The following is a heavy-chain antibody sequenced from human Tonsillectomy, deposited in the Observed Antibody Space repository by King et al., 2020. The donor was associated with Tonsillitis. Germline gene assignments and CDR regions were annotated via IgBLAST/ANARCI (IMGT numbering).Heavy chain of an antibody. D-gene: IGHD6-13*01. CDR2: IISIGSTI. V-gene: IGHV3-48*03. Sequence: VQLVESGGGLVQPGGSLRLSCAASGFTFSSYEMNCVRQAPGKGREWVSYIISIGSTIYYGESVKGRFTISIDNAKNSLYLQMNSLRAEDTAVYYCARGSRTVAAAGLGVGYWGQGTLVTVSS. CDR3: ARGSRTVAAAGLGVGY. CDR1: GFTFSSYE. J-gene: IGHJ4*02.